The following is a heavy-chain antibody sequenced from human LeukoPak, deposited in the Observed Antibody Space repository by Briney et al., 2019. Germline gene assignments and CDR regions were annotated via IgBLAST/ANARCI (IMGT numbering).Heavy chain of an antibody. CDR3: AIGRYYYDSSGLNWFAP. J-gene: IGHJ5*02. D-gene: IGHD3-22*01. V-gene: IGHV1-8*01. CDR2: MNPNSGNT. CDR1: GYTFTSYD. Sequence: ASVKVSGKASGYTFTSYDINWVRQATGQGLEWRGWMNPNSGNTGYAQKFPGRVTMTRNTSISTAYMELSSLRSEDTALYYRAIGRYYYDSSGLNWFAPWGQGTLVTVSS.